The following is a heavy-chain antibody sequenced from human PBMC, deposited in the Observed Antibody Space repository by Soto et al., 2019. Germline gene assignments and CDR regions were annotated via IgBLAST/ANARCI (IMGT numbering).Heavy chain of an antibody. CDR3: ARVGPDIVVVVAAPAGYDYGMDV. V-gene: IGHV3-30-3*01. CDR1: GFTFSSYA. Sequence: QVQLVESGGGVVQPGRSLRLSCAASGFTFSSYAMHWVRQAPGKGLEWVAVISYDGSNKYYADSVKGRFTISRDNSKNTLYLQMNSLRAEDTAVYYCARVGPDIVVVVAAPAGYDYGMDVWGQGTTVTVSS. D-gene: IGHD2-15*01. CDR2: ISYDGSNK. J-gene: IGHJ6*02.